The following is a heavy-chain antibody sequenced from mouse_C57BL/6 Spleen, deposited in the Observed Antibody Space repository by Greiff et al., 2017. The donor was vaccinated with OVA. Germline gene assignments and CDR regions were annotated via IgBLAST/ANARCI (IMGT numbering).Heavy chain of an antibody. CDR1: GYTFTSYW. CDR3: ARWEGRDYAMDY. V-gene: IGHV1-52*01. D-gene: IGHD3-3*01. J-gene: IGHJ4*01. CDR2: IDPSDSET. Sequence: VQLQQPGAELVRPGSSVKLSCKASGYTFTSYWMHWVKQRPIQGLEWIGNIDPSDSETHYNQKFKDKATLTVDKSSSTAYMQLSSLTSEDSAVYYCARWEGRDYAMDYWGQGTSVTVSS.